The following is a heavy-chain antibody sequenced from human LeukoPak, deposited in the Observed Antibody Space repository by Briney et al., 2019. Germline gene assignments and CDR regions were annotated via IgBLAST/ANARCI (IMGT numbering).Heavy chain of an antibody. CDR1: GGTFSSHT. D-gene: IGHD4-17*01. J-gene: IGHJ4*02. CDR2: IIPIFGTA. Sequence: SVKVSCKASGGTFSSHTISWVRQAPGQGLEWMGGIIPIFGTANYAQKFQGRVTITADESTSTAYMELSSLRSEDTAVYYCARAGPRSGLRKYYFDYWGQGTLVTVSS. CDR3: ARAGPRSGLRKYYFDY. V-gene: IGHV1-69*13.